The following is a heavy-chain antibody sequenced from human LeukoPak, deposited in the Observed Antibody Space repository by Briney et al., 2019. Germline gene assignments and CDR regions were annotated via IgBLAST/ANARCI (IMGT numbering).Heavy chain of an antibody. CDR3: ARPHGSGSYYGDAFDI. CDR2: IYPGDSDT. CDR1: GYSFTSYW. V-gene: IGHV5-51*01. Sequence: GESLKISCKGSGYSFTSYWIGWVRQMPGKGLEWMGIIYPGDSDTRYSPSFQGQVTISADKSISTAYLQWSSLKASDTAMYYCARPHGSGSYYGDAFDIWGQGIMVTASS. J-gene: IGHJ3*02. D-gene: IGHD3-10*01.